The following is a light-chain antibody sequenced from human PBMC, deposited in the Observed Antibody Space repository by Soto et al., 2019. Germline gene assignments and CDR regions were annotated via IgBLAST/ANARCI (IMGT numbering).Light chain of an antibody. CDR1: QSVSSN. CDR3: QQYNNWPKT. Sequence: EIVMTQSPATLSVSPGERATLSCRASQSVSSNLAWYQQKPGQAPGLLIYGASTRATGIPARFSGSGSGTEFTLTISSLQSEDFAVYYCQQYNNWPKTVGQGTKVDIK. J-gene: IGKJ1*01. V-gene: IGKV3-15*01. CDR2: GAS.